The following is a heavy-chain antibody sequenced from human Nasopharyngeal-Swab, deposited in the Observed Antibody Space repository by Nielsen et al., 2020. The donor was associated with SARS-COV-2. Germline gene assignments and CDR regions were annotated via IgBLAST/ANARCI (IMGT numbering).Heavy chain of an antibody. J-gene: IGHJ4*02. D-gene: IGHD6-19*01. V-gene: IGHV3-23*01. CDR3: ARVSSSGWDRGYFDY. CDR2: ISSSGGST. CDR1: GFTFSNFA. Sequence: GESLKISCAASGFTFSNFAMNWVRQAPGKGLEWVSTISSSGGSTYFADSVKGRFTISRDNSKNTLYLQMNSLRAEDTAVYYCARVSSSGWDRGYFDYWGQGTLVTVSS.